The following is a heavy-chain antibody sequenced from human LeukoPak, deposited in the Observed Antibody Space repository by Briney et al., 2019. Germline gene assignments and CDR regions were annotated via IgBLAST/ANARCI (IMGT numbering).Heavy chain of an antibody. Sequence: GSLRLSCAASGFTFSSYSMNWVRQAPGKGLEWVSSISSSSSYIYYADSVKGRFTFSRDNSKNTVYLQMNSLRPEDTAVYYCVRDRDWAFDYWGQGSLVTVSS. CDR1: GFTFSSYS. V-gene: IGHV3-21*01. D-gene: IGHD2-21*02. CDR3: VRDRDWAFDY. CDR2: ISSSSSYI. J-gene: IGHJ4*02.